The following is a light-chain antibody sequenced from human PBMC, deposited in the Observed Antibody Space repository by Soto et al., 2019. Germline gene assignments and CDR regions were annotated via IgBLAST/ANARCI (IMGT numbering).Light chain of an antibody. V-gene: IGLV2-14*01. Sequence: QSVLTQPASVSGSPGQSITVSCTGTSDDIGRYNHVSWYQQHPGKAPKLMISEVTNRPSGVSNRFSGSKSGNTASLTISRLQAEDDADYYCASYITINTYVFGTGPKVTVL. J-gene: IGLJ1*01. CDR3: ASYITINTYV. CDR2: EVT. CDR1: SDDIGRYNH.